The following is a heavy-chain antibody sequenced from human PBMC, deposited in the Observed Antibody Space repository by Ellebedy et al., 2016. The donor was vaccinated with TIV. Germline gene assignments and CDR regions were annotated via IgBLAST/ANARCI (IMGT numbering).Heavy chain of an antibody. J-gene: IGHJ6*02. Sequence: ASVKVSCKASGGTFSSYAISWVRQAPGQGLEWMGRIIPIFDIANYAQTFQGRLTITADKSTRTVYMELSSLTSEDTAVYYCARDAIQFLEWVYKYAMDVWGQGTTVTVSS. D-gene: IGHD3-3*01. V-gene: IGHV1-69*04. CDR1: GGTFSSYA. CDR2: IIPIFDIA. CDR3: ARDAIQFLEWVYKYAMDV.